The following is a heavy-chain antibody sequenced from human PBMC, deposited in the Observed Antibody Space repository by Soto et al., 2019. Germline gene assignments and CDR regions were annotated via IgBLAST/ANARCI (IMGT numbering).Heavy chain of an antibody. CDR3: ARGWDIAVAGIYGMDV. D-gene: IGHD6-19*01. V-gene: IGHV4-34*01. J-gene: IGHJ6*02. CDR1: GGSFSGYY. Sequence: SETLSLTCAVYGGSFSGYYWSWIRRPPGKGLEWIGEINHSGSTNYNPSLKSRVTISVDTSKNQFSLKLSSVTAADTAVYYCARGWDIAVAGIYGMDVWGQGTTVTVSS. CDR2: INHSGST.